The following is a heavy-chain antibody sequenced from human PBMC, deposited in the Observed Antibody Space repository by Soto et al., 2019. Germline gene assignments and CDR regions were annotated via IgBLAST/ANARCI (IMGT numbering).Heavy chain of an antibody. D-gene: IGHD3-10*01. CDR2: ISGSGGST. Sequence: GESLKISCAASGFTFSSYAMSWVRQAPGKGLEWVSAISGSGGSTYYADSVKGRFTISRDNSKNTLYLQMNSLRAEDTAVYYCAKVCPMANFGPYYFDYWGQGTLVTVSS. V-gene: IGHV3-23*01. CDR3: AKVCPMANFGPYYFDY. J-gene: IGHJ4*02. CDR1: GFTFSSYA.